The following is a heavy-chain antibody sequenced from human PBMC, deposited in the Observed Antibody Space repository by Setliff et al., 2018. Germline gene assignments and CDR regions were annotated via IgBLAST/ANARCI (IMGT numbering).Heavy chain of an antibody. CDR3: AHTKQQQWLVPFFFDF. D-gene: IGHD6-19*01. J-gene: IGHJ4*02. CDR2: INWNDDK. CDR1: GFSLSSSGVG. V-gene: IGHV2-5*01. Sequence: SGPTLVNPTQALTLTCTFSGFSLSSSGVGVGWIRQPPGKALEWLAPINWNDDKRYSPSLRTRLTITKDTSENQVVLAMTNMDPVDTATYYCAHTKQQQWLVPFFFDFWGQGTPVTVSS.